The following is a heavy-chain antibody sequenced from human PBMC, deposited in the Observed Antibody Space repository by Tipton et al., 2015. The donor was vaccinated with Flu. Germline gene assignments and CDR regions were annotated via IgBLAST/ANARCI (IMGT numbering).Heavy chain of an antibody. CDR2: INHSGST. V-gene: IGHV4-34*01. CDR1: GGSFSGYY. D-gene: IGHD3-3*01. CDR3: ARHPSSYDFWSGYWVGAFDI. Sequence: LRLSCAVYGGSFSGYYWSWIRQPPGKVLEWIGEINHSGSTNYNPSLKSRVTISVDTSKNQFSLKLSSGTAADTAVYYCARHPSSYDFWSGYWVGAFDIWGQGTMVTVSS. J-gene: IGHJ3*02.